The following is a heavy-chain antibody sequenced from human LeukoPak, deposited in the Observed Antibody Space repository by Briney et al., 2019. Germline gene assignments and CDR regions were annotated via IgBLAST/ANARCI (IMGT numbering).Heavy chain of an antibody. D-gene: IGHD5-12*01. CDR1: GFTVSSSY. J-gene: IGHJ6*02. CDR2: IYIGGHT. Sequence: QAGESLRLSCAASGFTVSSSYMAWVRRAPGRGLEWVSIIYIGGHTFLADSVKGRFTISRDNAKNSLYPQMDGLRTEDTALYFCARDAWRRVFYYGMDVWGQETTVAVSS. V-gene: IGHV3-53*05. CDR3: ARDAWRRVFYYGMDV.